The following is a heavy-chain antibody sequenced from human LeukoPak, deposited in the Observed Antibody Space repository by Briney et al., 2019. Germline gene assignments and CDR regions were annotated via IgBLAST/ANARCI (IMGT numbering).Heavy chain of an antibody. CDR1: GFTFSSYA. CDR2: ISGSGGST. V-gene: IGHV3-23*01. CDR3: AKALYYYGSGSYNYFDY. J-gene: IGHJ4*02. Sequence: GGSLRLSCAASGFTFSSYAMSWVRQAPGKGLEWVSAISGSGGSTYYADSVKGRFTISRDNSKNTLYLQMNSLRAEDTAVYYCAKALYYYGSGSYNYFDYWGQGTLVTVPS. D-gene: IGHD3-10*01.